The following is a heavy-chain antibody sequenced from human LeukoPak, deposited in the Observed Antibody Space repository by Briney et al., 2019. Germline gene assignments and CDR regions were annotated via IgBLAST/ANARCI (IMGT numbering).Heavy chain of an antibody. V-gene: IGHV4-59*12. CDR2: IYHSGST. D-gene: IGHD3-10*01. CDR3: ARVGSGIKGWFDP. Sequence: SETLSLTCTVSGGSISSYYWSWIRQPPGKGLEWIGYIYHSGSTNYNPSLKSRVTISVDTSKNQFSLKLSSVTAADTAVYYCARVGSGIKGWFDPWGQGTLVTVSS. CDR1: GGSISSYY. J-gene: IGHJ5*02.